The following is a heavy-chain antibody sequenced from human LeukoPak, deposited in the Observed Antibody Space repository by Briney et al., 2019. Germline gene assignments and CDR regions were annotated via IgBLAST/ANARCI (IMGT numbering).Heavy chain of an antibody. CDR1: GGSISSYY. Sequence: SETLSLTCTVSGGSISSYYWSWIRQPPGKGLKWIGYIYYSGSTNYNPSLKSRVTISVDTSKNQFSLKLSSVTAADTAVYYCARAPYYYDSSGYYYNVWGKGTTVTVSS. V-gene: IGHV4-59*08. J-gene: IGHJ6*04. CDR3: ARAPYYYDSSGYYYNV. D-gene: IGHD3-22*01. CDR2: IYYSGST.